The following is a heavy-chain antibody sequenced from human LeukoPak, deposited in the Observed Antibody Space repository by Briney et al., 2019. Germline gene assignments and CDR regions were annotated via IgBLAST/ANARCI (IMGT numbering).Heavy chain of an antibody. CDR1: GGFISTYY. Sequence: SETLSLTCTVSGGFISTYYWSWIRQPAGKGLEWIGRIYTSGSTNYNPSLKGRVTMSVDTSKNQFSLKLSSVTAADTAVYYCATFWSGYYHFDYWGQGTLVTVSS. D-gene: IGHD3-3*01. CDR3: ATFWSGYYHFDY. J-gene: IGHJ4*02. V-gene: IGHV4-4*07. CDR2: IYTSGST.